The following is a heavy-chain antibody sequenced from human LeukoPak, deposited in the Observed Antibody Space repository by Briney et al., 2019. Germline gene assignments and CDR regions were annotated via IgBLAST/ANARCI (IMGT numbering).Heavy chain of an antibody. CDR1: GYSISNGYY. J-gene: IGHJ4*02. D-gene: IGHD3-10*01. V-gene: IGHV4-38-2*02. Sequence: SETLSLTCTVSGYSISNGYYWGWIRRPPGKGLEWIGSIYYSGSTYYNPSLKSRVTISVDTSKNQFSLKLSSVTAADTAVYYCARDILDYYGSGSITEDYWGQGTLVTVSS. CDR3: ARDILDYYGSGSITEDY. CDR2: IYYSGST.